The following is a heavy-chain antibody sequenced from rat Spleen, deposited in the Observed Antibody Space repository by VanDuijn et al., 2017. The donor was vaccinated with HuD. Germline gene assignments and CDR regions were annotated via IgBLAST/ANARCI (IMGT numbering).Heavy chain of an antibody. CDR1: GFTFSDYF. D-gene: IGHD1-1*01. J-gene: IGHJ2*01. CDR2: ITNTGGST. Sequence: EVQLVESGGGLVQPGRSLKVSCAASGFTFSDYFMAWVRQAPKKGLEWVASITNTGGSTYYRDSVKGRFTISRDNAKSILYLQMNSLRSEDTATYYCTLLRTDYWGQGVMVTVSS. V-gene: IGHV5-20*01. CDR3: TLLRTDY.